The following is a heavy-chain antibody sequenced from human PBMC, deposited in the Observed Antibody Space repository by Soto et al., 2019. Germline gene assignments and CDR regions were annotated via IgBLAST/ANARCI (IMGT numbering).Heavy chain of an antibody. CDR2: IYHSGST. Sequence: QVQLQESGPGLVKPSGTLSLTCAVSGGSISSSNWWSWVRQPPGKGLEWIGEIYHSGSTNYNPSLKSRVTLSVDKSKNQFSLKLSSVTAADTAVYYCARGNGDYVVYYYYGMDVWGQGTTVTVSS. D-gene: IGHD4-17*01. V-gene: IGHV4-4*02. CDR3: ARGNGDYVVYYYYGMDV. J-gene: IGHJ6*02. CDR1: GGSISSSNW.